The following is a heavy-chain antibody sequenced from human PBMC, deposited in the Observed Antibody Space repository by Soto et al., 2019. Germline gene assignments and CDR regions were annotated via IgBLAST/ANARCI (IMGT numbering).Heavy chain of an antibody. J-gene: IGHJ6*02. D-gene: IGHD1-26*01. Sequence: GGSLSLSCAASGFTFSDYYMSWIRQAPGKGLEWVSNISSSSSYTNYADSVKGRFTVSRDNAKNSVYLEMNSLRAEDTAVYYCARSKGGSYGMDVWGQGTTVTVSS. V-gene: IGHV3-11*03. CDR2: ISSSSSYT. CDR1: GFTFSDYY. CDR3: ARSKGGSYGMDV.